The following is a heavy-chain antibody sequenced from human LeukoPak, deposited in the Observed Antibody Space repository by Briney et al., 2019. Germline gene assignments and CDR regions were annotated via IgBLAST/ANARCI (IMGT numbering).Heavy chain of an antibody. J-gene: IGHJ4*02. V-gene: IGHV4-34*01. CDR2: INHSGST. Sequence: SETLSLTCAVYGGSFSGYYWSWIRQPPGKGLEWIGEINHSGSTNYNPSLKSRVTISVDTSKNQFSLKLSSVTAADTAVYYCARVFGRFNRPVDYWGQGTLVTVSS. D-gene: IGHD1-14*01. CDR3: ARVFGRFNRPVDY. CDR1: GGSFSGYY.